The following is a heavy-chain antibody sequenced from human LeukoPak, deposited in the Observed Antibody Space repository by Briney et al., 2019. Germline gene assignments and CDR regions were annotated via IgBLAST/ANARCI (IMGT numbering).Heavy chain of an antibody. Sequence: GGSLRLSCAASRFTFSSYGMHWVRQAPGKGLWCVAVIWYDGSNKYYADSVKGRFTISRDNSKNTLYLQMNSQRAQDTAVYYCARDRKRGFFAANDHFDYWGQATLVTVSS. CDR3: ARDRKRGFFAANDHFDY. CDR2: IWYDGSNK. J-gene: IGHJ4*02. D-gene: IGHD3-3*01. V-gene: IGHV3-33*01. CDR1: RFTFSSYG.